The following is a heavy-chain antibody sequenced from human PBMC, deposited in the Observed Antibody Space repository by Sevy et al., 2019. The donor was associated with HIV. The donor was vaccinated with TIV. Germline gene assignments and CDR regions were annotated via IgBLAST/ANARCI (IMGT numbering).Heavy chain of an antibody. CDR2: IIPVFGTA. Sequence: ASVKVSCKASGGTFSSYAISWVRQAPGQWLEWMGGIIPVFGTANYAQKFQGRVTITADESTSTAYMELSNLRSEDTAVYYCARVVAVAGIAYYYGMDVWGQGTTVTVSS. D-gene: IGHD6-19*01. J-gene: IGHJ6*02. CDR1: GGTFSSYA. V-gene: IGHV1-69*13. CDR3: ARVVAVAGIAYYYGMDV.